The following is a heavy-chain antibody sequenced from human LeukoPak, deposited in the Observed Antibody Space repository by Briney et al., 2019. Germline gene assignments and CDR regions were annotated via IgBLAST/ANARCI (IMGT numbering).Heavy chain of an antibody. CDR1: GFTFSSFG. CDR3: AKDLSSNYYYYYGMDV. V-gene: IGHV3-23*01. Sequence: QTGGSLRLSCAVSGFTFSSFGMNWVCQAPGKGLEWVSVISGTGGTTDYADSVKGRFTISRDNSKNTLYLQMNSLRAEDTAVYYCAKDLSSNYYYYYGMDVWGQGTTVTVSS. J-gene: IGHJ6*02. D-gene: IGHD4-11*01. CDR2: ISGTGGTT.